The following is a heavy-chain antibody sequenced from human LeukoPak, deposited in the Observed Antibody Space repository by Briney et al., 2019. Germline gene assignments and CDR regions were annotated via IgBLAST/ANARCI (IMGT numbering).Heavy chain of an antibody. D-gene: IGHD6-19*01. CDR3: ARDVWTGVAVSDF. Sequence: PGGSLRLPRVPSGFTFSSYWMTWVRQAPGKGREWLANIKLDGSIQHYLDSARGRFTISRDNAQTSVYLQLDSLRADDTAVYYCARDVWTGVAVSDFWGQGTLGTVSS. J-gene: IGHJ4*02. CDR2: IKLDGSIQ. CDR1: GFTFSSYW. V-gene: IGHV3-7*01.